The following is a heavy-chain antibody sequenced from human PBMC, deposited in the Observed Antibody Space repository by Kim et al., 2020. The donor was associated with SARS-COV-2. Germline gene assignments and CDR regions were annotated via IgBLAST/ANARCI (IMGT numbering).Heavy chain of an antibody. D-gene: IGHD6-13*01. Sequence: GGSLRLSCAASGFTFSTYWMHWVRQPPGKGLVWVSHINSDGRSTDYADSVKGRFTISRDNAKNTLFLQMNSLRAEDTAVYYCARVAQSSWENDYWGQGTLVTVS. CDR3: ARVAQSSWENDY. J-gene: IGHJ4*02. CDR1: GFTFSTYW. V-gene: IGHV3-74*01. CDR2: INSDGRST.